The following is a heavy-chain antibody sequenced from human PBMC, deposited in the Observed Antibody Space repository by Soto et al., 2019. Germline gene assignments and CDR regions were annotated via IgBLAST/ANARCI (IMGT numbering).Heavy chain of an antibody. CDR1: GGSISSGCYS. CDR3: ASWRGYGAFDI. D-gene: IGHD3-3*01. CDR2: IYHSGST. V-gene: IGHV4-30-2*01. J-gene: IGHJ3*02. Sequence: QLQLQESGSGLVKPSQTLSLTCAVSGGSISSGCYSWSWIRQPPGKGLEWIGYIYHSGSTYYHPSLTSRVPISVDRSKNQVSLKLSSVTAADTAVYYCASWRGYGAFDIWGQGTMVTVSS.